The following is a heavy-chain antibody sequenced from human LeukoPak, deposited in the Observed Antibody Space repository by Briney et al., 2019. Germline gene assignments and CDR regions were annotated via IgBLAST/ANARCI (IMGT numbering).Heavy chain of an antibody. D-gene: IGHD3-22*01. V-gene: IGHV1-2*02. J-gene: IGHJ5*02. CDR3: ARGAYYYDSSGPLAP. CDR1: GYTFTGYY. CDR2: INPNSGGT. Sequence: SVKVSCKASGYTFTGYYMHWVRQAPGQGLEWMGWINPNSGGTNYAQKFQGRVTMTRETSISTAYMELSRLRSDDTAVYYCARGAYYYDSSGPLAPWGQGTLVTVSS.